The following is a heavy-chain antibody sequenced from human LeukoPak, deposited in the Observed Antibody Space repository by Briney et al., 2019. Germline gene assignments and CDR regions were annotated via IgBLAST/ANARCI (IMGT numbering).Heavy chain of an antibody. D-gene: IGHD5-18*01. V-gene: IGHV3-23*01. CDR3: AKWFLVDTAMDHFDY. CDR1: GFTFSSYA. Sequence: GGSLRLSCAASGFTFSSYAMSWVRQAPGKGLEWVSAISGSGGSTYYADSVKGRFTISRDNSKNTLYLQMNSLRAEDTAVYYCAKWFLVDTAMDHFDYWGQGTLVTVSS. J-gene: IGHJ4*02. CDR2: ISGSGGST.